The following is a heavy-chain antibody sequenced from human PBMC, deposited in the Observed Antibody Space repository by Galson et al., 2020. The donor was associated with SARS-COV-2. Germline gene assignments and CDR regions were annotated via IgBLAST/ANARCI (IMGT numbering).Heavy chain of an antibody. D-gene: IGHD3-10*01. J-gene: IGHJ4*02. CDR3: ARDTDYFGSGTGGHVY. Sequence: ASVKVSCKASGYTFTNYAMHWVRQAPGQRLEWMGWINAGNGDTKYSRKFQGRVTITRDTSASTAYMELSSLTSEDTAVYYCARDTDYFGSGTGGHVYWGQGALVTVSS. V-gene: IGHV1-3*01. CDR1: GYTFTNYA. CDR2: INAGNGDT.